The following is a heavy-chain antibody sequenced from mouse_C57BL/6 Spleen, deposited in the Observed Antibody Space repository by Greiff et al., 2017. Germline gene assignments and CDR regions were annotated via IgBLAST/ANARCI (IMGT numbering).Heavy chain of an antibody. Sequence: EVKLQESGPELVKPGASVKISCTASGYSFTDYNMNWVKQSNGKSLEWIGVINPNYGTTSYNQKFKGKATLTVDQSSSTAYMQLNSLTSEDSAVYYFAREGYYNGSSTLDYGGQGTTLTVSS. V-gene: IGHV1-39*01. J-gene: IGHJ2*01. CDR1: GYSFTDYN. D-gene: IGHD1-1*01. CDR3: AREGYYNGSSTLDY. CDR2: INPNYGTT.